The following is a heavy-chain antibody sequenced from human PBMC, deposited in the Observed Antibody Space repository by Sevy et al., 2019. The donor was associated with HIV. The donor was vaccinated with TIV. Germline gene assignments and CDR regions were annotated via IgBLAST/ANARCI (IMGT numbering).Heavy chain of an antibody. V-gene: IGHV4-30-2*01. Sequence: SETLSLTCAVSGGSISSGGYSWSWIRQPPGKGLEWIGYIYHSGSTYYNPSLKSRVTISVDRSKNQFSLKLSSVTAADTAVYYCARERGGGVHLDYWGQGTLVTVSS. CDR3: ARERGGGVHLDY. D-gene: IGHD1-1*01. CDR1: GGSISSGGYS. J-gene: IGHJ4*02. CDR2: IYHSGST.